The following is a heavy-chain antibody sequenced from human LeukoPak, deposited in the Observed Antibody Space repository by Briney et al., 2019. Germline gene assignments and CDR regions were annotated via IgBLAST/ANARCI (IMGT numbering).Heavy chain of an antibody. V-gene: IGHV3-53*01. CDR1: GFTFIGTH. J-gene: IGHJ4*02. CDR2: MYTGGTT. D-gene: IGHD3-16*01. Sequence: GGSLSLSCAASGFTFIGTHMSWVRQAPGKGLEWVSAMYTGGTTYYADSVKGRFTISRDNSRNTLFLHMSSLRADDTAVYYCAKDEATSGGGLASWGQGTLVTVSS. CDR3: AKDEATSGGGLAS.